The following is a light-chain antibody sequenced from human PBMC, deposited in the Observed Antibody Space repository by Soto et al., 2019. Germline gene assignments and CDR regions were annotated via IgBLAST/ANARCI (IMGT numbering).Light chain of an antibody. V-gene: IGKV3-11*01. Sequence: EIVLTHSPATLSLSPGERATLSCRASRSVRSYLAWYQQKPGQAPRLLIYDASNRAAGIPARFSGSGSGTDFTLTISNLEPEDFAVYYCQQRYAWPPITFGQGTRLEIK. CDR3: QQRYAWPPIT. CDR1: RSVRSY. J-gene: IGKJ5*01. CDR2: DAS.